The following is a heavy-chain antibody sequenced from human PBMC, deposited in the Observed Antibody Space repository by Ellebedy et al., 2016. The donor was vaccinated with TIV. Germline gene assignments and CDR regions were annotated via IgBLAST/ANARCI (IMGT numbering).Heavy chain of an antibody. CDR1: GFSITNSY. J-gene: IGHJ6*02. Sequence: GESLKISCVASGFSITNSYMNWVRQAPGKGLEWISYISSRGTTVYHADSVKDRFTISRDNANSSVFLEMTNLRADDTAIYYCTRGHYYYYAMDVWGQGTTVTVSS. V-gene: IGHV3-11*01. CDR3: TRGHYYYYAMDV. CDR2: ISSRGTTV.